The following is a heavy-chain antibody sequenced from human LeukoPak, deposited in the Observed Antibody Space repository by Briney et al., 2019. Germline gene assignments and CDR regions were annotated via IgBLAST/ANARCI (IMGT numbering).Heavy chain of an antibody. CDR3: ARDYYGLGSYPGGFDP. CDR1: GYTFTSYD. V-gene: IGHV1-8*01. D-gene: IGHD3-10*01. CDR2: MNPNSGNT. Sequence: ASVKVSCKASGYTFTSYDINWVRQATGQGLEWMGWMNPNSGNTGYAQKFQGRVTMTRNTSISTAYMELSSLRSDDTAVYYCARDYYGLGSYPGGFDPWGQGTLVTVSS. J-gene: IGHJ5*02.